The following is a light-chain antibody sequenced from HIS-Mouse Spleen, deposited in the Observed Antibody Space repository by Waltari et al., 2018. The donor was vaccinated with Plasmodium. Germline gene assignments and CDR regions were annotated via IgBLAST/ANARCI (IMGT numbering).Light chain of an antibody. J-gene: IGLJ2*01. V-gene: IGLV2-8*01. CDR3: SSYAGSNLV. CDR1: SSDVGGYNY. CDR2: EVS. Sequence: QSALTQPPSASGSPGQSVTISCTGTSSDVGGYNYVSWYQQHPGKAPKLMIYEVSKRPSGFPDRFSGSKSGNTASLTVSGLQAEDEADYYCSSYAGSNLVFGGGTKLTVL.